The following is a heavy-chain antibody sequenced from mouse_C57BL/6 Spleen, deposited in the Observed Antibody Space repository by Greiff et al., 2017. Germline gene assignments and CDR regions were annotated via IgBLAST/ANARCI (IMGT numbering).Heavy chain of an antibody. CDR2: FNPSSGYT. CDR3: ERWDYDYDGFAY. J-gene: IGHJ3*01. Sequence: QVQLKESGAELAKPGASVKLSCKASGSPFPSYWMHWVNQRPGQGLGWIEYFNPSSGYTKYNQKFKDKATLTADKASSTACMQLSRLTYEDSAVYDGERWDYDYDGFAYWGQGTLVTVSA. D-gene: IGHD2-4*01. V-gene: IGHV1-7*01. CDR1: GSPFPSYW.